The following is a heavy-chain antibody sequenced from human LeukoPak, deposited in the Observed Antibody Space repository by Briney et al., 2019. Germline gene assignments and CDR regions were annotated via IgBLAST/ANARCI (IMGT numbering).Heavy chain of an antibody. V-gene: IGHV4-59*01. J-gene: IGHJ6*02. CDR2: IYHSGST. D-gene: IGHD1-26*01. CDR1: GGSITPYY. Sequence: SETLSLTCTVSGGSITPYYWGWIRQPPGQGLEWIGYIYHSGSTNYNPSLKSRLTTSIDTSKYQFSLRLISVTAADTAVYYCARVPSRMGSSYVYYGMDVWGQGTTVTVSS. CDR3: ARVPSRMGSSYVYYGMDV.